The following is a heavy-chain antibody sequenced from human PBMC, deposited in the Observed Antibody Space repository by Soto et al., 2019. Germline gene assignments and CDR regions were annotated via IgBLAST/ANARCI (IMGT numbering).Heavy chain of an antibody. CDR3: ARDSSSWNYFDP. V-gene: IGHV4-30-4*01. Sequence: SETLSLTCTVSGGSISSGDYFWSWFRQPPGKGLEWIGYIYYSGSTYYNPSLKSRVSISVDTSKNQFSVNLTSVTAADTAVYYCARDSSSWNYFDPWGQGTLVTVSS. J-gene: IGHJ5*02. CDR2: IYYSGST. D-gene: IGHD1-7*01. CDR1: GGSISSGDYF.